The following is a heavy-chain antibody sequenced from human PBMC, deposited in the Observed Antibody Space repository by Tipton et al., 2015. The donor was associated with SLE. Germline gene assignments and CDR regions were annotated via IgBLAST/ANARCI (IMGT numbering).Heavy chain of an antibody. CDR3: ARLPDYFDH. J-gene: IGHJ4*02. CDR1: GGSISGQY. CDR2: VHSSDYF. V-gene: IGHV4-59*11. Sequence: TLSLTCTVSGGSISGQYWSWIRQPPGKGLEYIGYVHSSDYFDYNPSLKIRVTLSLDTSKNQFSLKVTPVTAADKAVYYCARLPDYFDHWGQGALVTVSS.